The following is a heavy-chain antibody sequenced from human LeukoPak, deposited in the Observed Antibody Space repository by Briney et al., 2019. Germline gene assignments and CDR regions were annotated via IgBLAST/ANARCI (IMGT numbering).Heavy chain of an antibody. D-gene: IGHD6-19*01. CDR3: ASYLGSGWYGGPFDY. J-gene: IGHJ4*02. CDR2: IIPILGIA. CDR1: GGTFSSYA. V-gene: IGHV1-69*04. Sequence: SVKVSCKASGGTFSSYAISWVRQAPGQGLEWMGRIIPILGIANYAQKFQGRVTITADKSTSTAYMELSSLRSEDTAVYYCASYLGSGWYGGPFDYWGQGTLVTVSS.